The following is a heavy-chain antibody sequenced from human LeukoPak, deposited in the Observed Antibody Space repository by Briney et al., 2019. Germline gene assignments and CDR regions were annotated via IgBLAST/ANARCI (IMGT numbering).Heavy chain of an antibody. J-gene: IGHJ6*02. Sequence: SETLSLTCTVSGGSISSYHWSWIRQPAGKGLEWIGRIYTSGSTNYNPSLKSRVTMSVDTSKNQFSLKLSSVTAADTAVYYCARASPCGGSCYYYGMDVWGQGTTVTVSS. D-gene: IGHD2-15*01. CDR1: GGSISSYH. CDR3: ARASPCGGSCYYYGMDV. V-gene: IGHV4-4*07. CDR2: IYTSGST.